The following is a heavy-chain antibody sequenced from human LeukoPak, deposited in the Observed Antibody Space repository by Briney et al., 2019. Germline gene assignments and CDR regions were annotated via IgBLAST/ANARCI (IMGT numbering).Heavy chain of an antibody. CDR2: ISAYNGKT. CDR3: ARATVTTLSDAFDI. Sequence: ASVKVSCKASGYTFSNYGFSWVRQAPGQGLEWMGWISAYNGKTNYARKVQGRVTMTTDTSTSTAYMDLRSLRSDDTAVYYCARATVTTLSDAFDIWGQGTMVTVSS. CDR1: GYTFSNYG. V-gene: IGHV1-18*01. J-gene: IGHJ3*02. D-gene: IGHD4-17*01.